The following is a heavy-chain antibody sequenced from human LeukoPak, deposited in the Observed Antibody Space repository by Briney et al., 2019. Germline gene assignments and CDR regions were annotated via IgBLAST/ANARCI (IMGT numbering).Heavy chain of an antibody. D-gene: IGHD2-21*02. CDR2: LYTNDNT. CDR3: ARGVVTDNYYMDV. CDR1: GGSISSGLYY. V-gene: IGHV4-61*02. Sequence: PSETLSLTCSVSGGSISSGLYYWTWIRQPAGKGLEWIGRLYTNDNTNYDPSLESRVSISVDTSKSQFYLQLTSVTAADTAVYFCARGVVTDNYYMDVRGKGITVIVSS. J-gene: IGHJ6*03.